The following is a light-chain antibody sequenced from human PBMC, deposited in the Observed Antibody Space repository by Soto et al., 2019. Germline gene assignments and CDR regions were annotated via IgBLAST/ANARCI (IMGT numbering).Light chain of an antibody. CDR1: QDMSNY. Sequence: DIQMTQSPSSLSASVGDRVTITCQASQDMSNYLNWYQQKPGKAPKLLIYDASSLESGVPSRFSGSGSGTEFTLTISSLQSEDFAVYYCQQYTNWRTFGQGTKVDIK. V-gene: IGKV1-33*01. J-gene: IGKJ1*01. CDR3: QQYTNWRT. CDR2: DAS.